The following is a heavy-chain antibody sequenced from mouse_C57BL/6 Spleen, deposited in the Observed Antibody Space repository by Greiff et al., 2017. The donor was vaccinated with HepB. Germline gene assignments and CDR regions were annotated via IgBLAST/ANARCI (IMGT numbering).Heavy chain of an antibody. D-gene: IGHD2-4*01. Sequence: QVQLKESGAELVKPGASVKISCKASGYAFSSYWMNWVKQRPGKGLEWIGQIYPGDGDTNYNGKFKGKATLTADKSSSTAYMQLSSLTSEDSAVYFCASPRVYYDYDEVSFDYWGQGTTLTVSS. CDR2: IYPGDGDT. CDR1: GYAFSSYW. CDR3: ASPRVYYDYDEVSFDY. J-gene: IGHJ2*01. V-gene: IGHV1-80*01.